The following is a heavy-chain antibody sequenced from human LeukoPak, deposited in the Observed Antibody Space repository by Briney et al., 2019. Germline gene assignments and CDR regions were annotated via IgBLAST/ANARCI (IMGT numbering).Heavy chain of an antibody. D-gene: IGHD2-2*01. CDR2: IYYGGST. Sequence: PSQTLSLTCTVSGGSTSSGAYYWSWLRHPPGNPLEWIGHIYYGGSTYYNASLKSRLTILVDTSKNHFSLNLTSVTAADTAVYYCARLMPVPAATDAFDVWGQGTMVTVSS. CDR1: GGSTSSGAYY. J-gene: IGHJ3*01. CDR3: ARLMPVPAATDAFDV. V-gene: IGHV4-30-4*08.